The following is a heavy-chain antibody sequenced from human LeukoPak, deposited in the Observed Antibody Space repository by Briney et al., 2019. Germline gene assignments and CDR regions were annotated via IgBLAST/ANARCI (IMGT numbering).Heavy chain of an antibody. CDR1: DGSISGYY. D-gene: IGHD3-10*01. V-gene: IGHV4-59*08. Sequence: SETLSLTCTVSDGSISGYYWSWIRQPPGKGLDWIGYIYNSGSINYNPSLMSRGTITVDTSKNQFTLTLTAVTAPDTAVFCCARHLYGSGSYDYWGQGTLVTVPS. J-gene: IGHJ4*02. CDR2: IYNSGSI. CDR3: ARHLYGSGSYDY.